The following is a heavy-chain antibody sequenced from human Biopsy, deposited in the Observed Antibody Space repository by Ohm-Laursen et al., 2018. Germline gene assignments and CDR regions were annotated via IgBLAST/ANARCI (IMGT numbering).Heavy chain of an antibody. D-gene: IGHD4-23*01. CDR3: ARDTRWSPYSMDV. CDR2: ISGGGTI. J-gene: IGHJ6*02. CDR1: GFSFSDYH. Sequence: GSLRLSCSASGFSFSDYHMRWIRQAPGRGLEWVSYISGGGTIYYGDSMKGRVTISRNNAKNSLYLQMHRLRAEDTAVYYCARDTRWSPYSMDVWGQGTTVTVSS. V-gene: IGHV3-11*01.